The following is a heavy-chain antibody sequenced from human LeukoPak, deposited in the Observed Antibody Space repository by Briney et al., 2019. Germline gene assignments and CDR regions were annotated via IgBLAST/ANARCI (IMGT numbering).Heavy chain of an antibody. D-gene: IGHD3-10*01. J-gene: IGHJ5*02. Sequence: SETLSLTCTVSGYSLSSGYYWGWIRQPPGKELEWIGEINHSGSTNYNPSLKSRVTISVDTSKNQFSLKLSSVTAADTAVYYCARSLLGFGAPGGHWFDPWGQGTLVTVSS. CDR1: GYSLSSGYY. V-gene: IGHV4-38-2*02. CDR3: ARSLLGFGAPGGHWFDP. CDR2: INHSGST.